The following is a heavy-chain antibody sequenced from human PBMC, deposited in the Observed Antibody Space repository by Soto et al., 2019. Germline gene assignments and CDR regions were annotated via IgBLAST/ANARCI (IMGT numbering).Heavy chain of an antibody. D-gene: IGHD2-2*01. V-gene: IGHV3-30*18. CDR2: ISYDGSKK. CDR3: AKEGCSSTSCVAFLDV. J-gene: IGHJ6*02. CDR1: GFTFSSSG. Sequence: XESLKLSCAASGFTFSSSGMHWVRQAPGKGLEWVAVISYDGSKKYYADSVKGRSTISRDNSKDTVYLQMNSLRAEDTAVYYCAKEGCSSTSCVAFLDVWGRGTTVTVSS.